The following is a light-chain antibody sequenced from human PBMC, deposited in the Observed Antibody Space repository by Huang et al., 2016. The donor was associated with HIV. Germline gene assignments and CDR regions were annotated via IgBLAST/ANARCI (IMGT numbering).Light chain of an antibody. V-gene: IGKV3-15*01. J-gene: IGKJ2*01. CDR2: AAS. Sequence: ETVMTQSPATLSVSPGEGATLSCRASQSVTSSLAWYQQKPGQAPRLLIYAASTRATGSPVRFSGSGSGTEFTLTISSLQSEDSAVYYCQQYNNWPGHTFGQGTKLEIK. CDR3: QQYNNWPGHT. CDR1: QSVTSS.